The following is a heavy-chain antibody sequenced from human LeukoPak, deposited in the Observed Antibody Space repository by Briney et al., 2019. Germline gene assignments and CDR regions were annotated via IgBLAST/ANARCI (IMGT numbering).Heavy chain of an antibody. CDR1: GFTFSSYG. D-gene: IGHD3-10*01. Sequence: PGGSLRLSCAASGFTFSSYGMHWVRQAPGKGLEWVAIIWSDGTNKYFADSVKGRFTISRDNSKNTLYLQMNSLRADDTAMYYCAREDSAGRWSFDYWGQGTLVTVSS. CDR2: IWSDGTNK. J-gene: IGHJ4*02. CDR3: AREDSAGRWSFDY. V-gene: IGHV3-33*01.